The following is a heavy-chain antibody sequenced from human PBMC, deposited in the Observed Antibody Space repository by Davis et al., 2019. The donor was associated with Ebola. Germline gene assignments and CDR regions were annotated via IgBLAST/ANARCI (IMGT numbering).Heavy chain of an antibody. CDR2: IDWDDDK. CDR3: ARNFRDGYYSSYYYYGMDV. V-gene: IGHV2-70*01. Sequence: SGPTLVKPTQTLTLTCTFSGFSLSTSGMCVSWIRQPPGKALEWLALIDWDDDKYYSTSLKTRLTISKDTSKNQVVLTMTNMDPVDTATYYCARNFRDGYYSSYYYYGMDVWGQGTTVTVSS. D-gene: IGHD5-24*01. J-gene: IGHJ6*02. CDR1: GFSLSTSGMC.